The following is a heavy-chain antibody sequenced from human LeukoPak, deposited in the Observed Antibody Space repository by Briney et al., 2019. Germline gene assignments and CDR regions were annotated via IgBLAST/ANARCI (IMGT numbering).Heavy chain of an antibody. V-gene: IGHV4-4*07. J-gene: IGHJ4*02. Sequence: PSETLSLTCTVSGGSTNTYCWSWIRQPAEKGLEWIGRIYPSGSTYYNPSLKSRVTISIDKSKNQFSLRLTSVTAPDTAVYYCARDRSGYSEYYFDYWGQGSLVTVSS. D-gene: IGHD5-12*01. CDR3: ARDRSGYSEYYFDY. CDR1: GGSTNTYC. CDR2: IYPSGST.